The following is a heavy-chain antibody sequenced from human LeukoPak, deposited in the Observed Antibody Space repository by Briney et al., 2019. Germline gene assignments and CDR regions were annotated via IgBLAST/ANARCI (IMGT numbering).Heavy chain of an antibody. V-gene: IGHV4-39*07. CDR3: ARIIVGHMDV. CDR2: IYYSGST. CDR1: GGSISSYY. Sequence: SETQSLTCTVSGGSISSYYWGWIRQPPGKGLEWIGSIYYSGSTYYNPSLKSRVTISVDTSKNQFSLKLSSVTAADTAVYYCARIIVGHMDVWGKGTTVTVSS. D-gene: IGHD1-26*01. J-gene: IGHJ6*03.